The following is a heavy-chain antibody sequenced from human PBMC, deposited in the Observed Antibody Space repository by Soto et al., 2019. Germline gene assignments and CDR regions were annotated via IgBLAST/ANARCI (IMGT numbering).Heavy chain of an antibody. D-gene: IGHD3-3*01. CDR3: ASAASDFWSGYYMEDV. CDR2: IYTSGST. Sequence: PSETLSLTCTVSCGSISSYYWSWIRQPSGKGLEWIGRIYTSGSTNYNPSLKSRVTMSVDTSKSQFSLKLSSVTAADTAVYYCASAASDFWSGYYMEDVWGQGTTVHVSS. V-gene: IGHV4-4*07. CDR1: CGSISSYY. J-gene: IGHJ6*02.